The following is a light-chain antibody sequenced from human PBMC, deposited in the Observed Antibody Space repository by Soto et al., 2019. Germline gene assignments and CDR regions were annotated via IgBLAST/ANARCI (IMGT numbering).Light chain of an antibody. CDR2: DAS. J-gene: IGKJ5*01. CDR1: LSVSVY. V-gene: IGKV3-11*01. Sequence: VLTQSPPTLSLSPGERATLSCRTSLSVSVYLDWYQQKPGQAPRLLISDASNRAAGIPARFSGSGSGTDFTLTISSLEPEDFAVYYCHQRQYWPPITFGQGTRLEIK. CDR3: HQRQYWPPIT.